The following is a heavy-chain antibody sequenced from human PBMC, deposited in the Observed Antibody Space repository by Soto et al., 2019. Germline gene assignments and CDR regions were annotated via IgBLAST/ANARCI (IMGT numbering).Heavy chain of an antibody. Sequence: PGGSLRLSCAASGFTFDDYAMHWVRQAPGKGLEWVSGISWNSGSIGYADSVKGRFTISRDNAKNSLYLQMNSLRAEDTALYYCAKDREPEATCLGTWGQGTPVTVSS. CDR3: AKDREPEATCLGT. J-gene: IGHJ4*02. D-gene: IGHD3-16*01. V-gene: IGHV3-9*01. CDR2: ISWNSGSI. CDR1: GFTFDDYA.